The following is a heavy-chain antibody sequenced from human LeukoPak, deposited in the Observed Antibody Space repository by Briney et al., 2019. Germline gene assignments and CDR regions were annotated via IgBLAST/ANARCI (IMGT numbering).Heavy chain of an antibody. CDR3: ARLDGYSYAYVVC. CDR1: GGSISSSSYY. CDR2: IYYSGST. D-gene: IGHD5-18*01. V-gene: IGHV4-39*01. J-gene: IGHJ4*02. Sequence: SETLSLTCTVSGGSISSSSYYWGWIRQPPGKGLEWIGNIYYSGSTYCNPSLKSRVTISVDTSKNQFSLKLSSVTAADTAVYYCARLDGYSYAYVVCWGQGTLVTVSS.